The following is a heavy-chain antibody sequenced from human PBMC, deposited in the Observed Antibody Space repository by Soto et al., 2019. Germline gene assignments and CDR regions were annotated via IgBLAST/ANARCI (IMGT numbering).Heavy chain of an antibody. CDR3: AGADYYYDSSGYLTFQH. V-gene: IGHV1-69*13. CDR1: GGTFSSYA. CDR2: IIPIFGTA. Sequence: ASVKVSCKASGGTFSSYAISWVRQAPGQGLEWMGGIIPIFGTANYAQKFQGRVTITADESTSTAYMELSSLRSEDTAVYYCAGADYYYDSSGYLTFQHWGQGTLVTVSS. J-gene: IGHJ1*01. D-gene: IGHD3-22*01.